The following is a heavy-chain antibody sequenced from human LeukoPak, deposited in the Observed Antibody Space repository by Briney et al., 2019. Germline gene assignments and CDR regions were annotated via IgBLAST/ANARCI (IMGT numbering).Heavy chain of an antibody. CDR1: GGTFSSYA. J-gene: IGHJ4*02. V-gene: IGHV1-69*13. D-gene: IGHD3-22*01. Sequence: SVKVSCKASGGTFSSYAISWVRQAPGQGFEWMGGIIPIFGTANYAQKFQGRVTITADESTSTAYMELSSLRSEDTAVYYCARTLLNYYDSSGYYSYFDYWGQGTLVTVSS. CDR3: ARTLLNYYDSSGYYSYFDY. CDR2: IIPIFGTA.